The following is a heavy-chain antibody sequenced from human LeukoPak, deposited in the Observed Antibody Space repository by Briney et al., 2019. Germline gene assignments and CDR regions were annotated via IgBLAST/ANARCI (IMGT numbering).Heavy chain of an antibody. CDR2: FNPNSGDT. CDR1: GYTFTGHY. Sequence: ASVKVSCKASGYTFTGHYMHWVRQAPGQGLEWMGWFNPNSGDTHYAQKFQDRVTMTGDTSITTAYMELSRLRSDDTAVYYCARGGYGDYVLTCLDHWDQGTLVTVSS. D-gene: IGHD4-17*01. CDR3: ARGGYGDYVLTCLDH. V-gene: IGHV1-2*02. J-gene: IGHJ4*02.